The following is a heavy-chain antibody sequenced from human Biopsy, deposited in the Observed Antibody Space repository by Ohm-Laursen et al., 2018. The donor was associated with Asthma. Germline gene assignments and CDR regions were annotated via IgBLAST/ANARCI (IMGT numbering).Heavy chain of an antibody. V-gene: IGHV4-31*02. D-gene: IGHD3-22*01. J-gene: IGHJ4*02. Sequence: WVRQMPGKGLEWIGFIYYSGSTYYNPSLKSRVSISIDTSKNQFSLKLSSVTAADTAVYYCARAQDYYDSRGYYRSFDYWGQGTLVTVSS. CDR3: ARAQDYYDSRGYYRSFDY. CDR2: IYYSGST.